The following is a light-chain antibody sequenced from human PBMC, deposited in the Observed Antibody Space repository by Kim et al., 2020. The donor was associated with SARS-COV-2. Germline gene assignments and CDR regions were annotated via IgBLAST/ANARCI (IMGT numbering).Light chain of an antibody. CDR1: QSIGTY. CDR3: QQSHTTPLLS. CDR2: AAS. J-gene: IGKJ4*01. V-gene: IGKV1-39*01. Sequence: DIQMTQSPSSLAASVGDRVTIACRASQSIGTYLNWYQQKPGKAPKLLIYAASSLQSGVPSRFIGSGSGTDYTLTISSLQPEDFATYYCQQSHTTPLLSFGGGTKVDIK.